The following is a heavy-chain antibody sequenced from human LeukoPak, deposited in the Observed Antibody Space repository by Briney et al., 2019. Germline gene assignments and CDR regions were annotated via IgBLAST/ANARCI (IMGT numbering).Heavy chain of an antibody. Sequence: SETLSLTCTVSGGSISSGSYYWSWIRQPAGKGLEWIGRIYTSGSTNYNPSLKSRVTMSVDTSKNQFSLKLSSVTAADTAVYYCARHGGLGVTTSPHFDYWGQGTLVTVPS. CDR3: ARHGGLGVTTSPHFDY. V-gene: IGHV4-61*02. CDR1: GGSISSGSYY. CDR2: IYTSGST. D-gene: IGHD4-11*01. J-gene: IGHJ4*02.